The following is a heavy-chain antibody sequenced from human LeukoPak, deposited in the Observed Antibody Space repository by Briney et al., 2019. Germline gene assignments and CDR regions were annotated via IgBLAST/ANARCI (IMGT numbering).Heavy chain of an antibody. Sequence: GGSLRLSCAASGXTFSNVWMTWVRQAPGKGQEWVGRIQTKNDGETTDYAAPVKGRFTISRDDSKNTLYLQMNSLKIEDTAVYYCTSTLGYWGHGTLVTVSS. J-gene: IGHJ4*01. D-gene: IGHD3-16*01. CDR3: TSTLGY. CDR2: IQTKNDGETT. CDR1: GXTFSNVW. V-gene: IGHV3-15*01.